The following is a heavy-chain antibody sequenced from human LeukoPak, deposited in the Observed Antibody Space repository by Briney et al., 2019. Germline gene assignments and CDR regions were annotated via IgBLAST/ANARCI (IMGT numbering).Heavy chain of an antibody. CDR3: ARLQYGDFYFDY. CDR1: GGSISSSSDH. CDR2: IYYSGST. V-gene: IGHV4-39*01. J-gene: IGHJ4*02. Sequence: PSETLSLTCTVSGGSISSSSDHWGWIRQPAGKGLEWIGSIYYSGSTSYNPSLKSRVTISVDTSKNQFSLRLSSVTAADTAVYYCARLQYGDFYFDYWGQGTLVTVSS. D-gene: IGHD4-17*01.